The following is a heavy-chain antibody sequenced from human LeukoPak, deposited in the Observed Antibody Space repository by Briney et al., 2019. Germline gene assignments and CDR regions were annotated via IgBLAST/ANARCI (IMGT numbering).Heavy chain of an antibody. CDR2: INSDGRST. Sequence: GGSLRLSCAASGFTFSNYWMHWVRQAPGKGLVWVSRINSDGRSTNYADSVKGRFTISRDNAKNTLYLQMNSLRAEDTAVYYCARCGDGLPCDFGYWGQGTLVTVSS. CDR1: GFTFSNYW. D-gene: IGHD3-10*01. J-gene: IGHJ4*02. CDR3: ARCGDGLPCDFGY. V-gene: IGHV3-74*01.